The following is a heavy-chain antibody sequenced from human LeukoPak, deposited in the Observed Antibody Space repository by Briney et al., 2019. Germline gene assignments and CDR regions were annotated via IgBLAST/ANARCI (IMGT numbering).Heavy chain of an antibody. J-gene: IGHJ6*03. CDR1: GGSISSYY. D-gene: IGHD6-6*01. V-gene: IGHV4-59*01. CDR2: IYYSGST. Sequence: SSETLSLTCTVSGGSISSYYWSWIRQPPGKGLEWIGYIYYSGSTNYNPSLKSRVTISVDTSKNQFSLKLSSVTAADTAVYYCARDAYSSSSVYYYYYMDVWAKGTTVTVSS. CDR3: ARDAYSSSSVYYYYYMDV.